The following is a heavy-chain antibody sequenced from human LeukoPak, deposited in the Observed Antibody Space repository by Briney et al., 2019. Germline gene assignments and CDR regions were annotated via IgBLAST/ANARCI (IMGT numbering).Heavy chain of an antibody. CDR1: GFTFSSYA. Sequence: SGGSLRLSCAASGFTFSSYAMSWVRQAPGKGLEWVSGFSGSGGSTYYADSVKGRFTISRDNSKNTLYLQMNSLRAEDTAVYYCAKGWSYDILTAYYLDYWGQGTLVTVSS. J-gene: IGHJ4*02. D-gene: IGHD3-9*01. CDR3: AKGWSYDILTAYYLDY. V-gene: IGHV3-23*01. CDR2: FSGSGGST.